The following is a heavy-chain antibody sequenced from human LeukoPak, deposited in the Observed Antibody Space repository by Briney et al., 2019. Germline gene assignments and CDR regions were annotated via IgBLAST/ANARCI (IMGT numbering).Heavy chain of an antibody. CDR3: ARAGPRSSGWKIYTWGFDY. Sequence: GRSLRLSCPASGFTFSSYAMHWVRQAPGKGLEWVAVISYDGSNKYYADSVKGRFTISRDNSKNTLYLQMNSLRAEDTAVYYCARAGPRSSGWKIYTWGFDYWGQGTLVTVSS. CDR1: GFTFSSYA. D-gene: IGHD6-19*01. J-gene: IGHJ4*02. CDR2: ISYDGSNK. V-gene: IGHV3-30*04.